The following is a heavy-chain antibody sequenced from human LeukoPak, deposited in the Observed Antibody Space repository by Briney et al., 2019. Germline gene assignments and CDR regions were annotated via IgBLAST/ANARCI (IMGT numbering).Heavy chain of an antibody. D-gene: IGHD6-19*01. CDR1: GFTFSSYW. CDR3: ARVSSGWCSFDY. J-gene: IGHJ4*02. Sequence: PGGSLRLSCAASGFTFSSYWMTWVRQAPGMGLEWVANLNQDGSDKYYVDSVKGRFTISRDNTKNSLYLQMNSLRAEDTAVYYCARVSSGWCSFDYWGQGTLVTVSS. CDR2: LNQDGSDK. V-gene: IGHV3-7*04.